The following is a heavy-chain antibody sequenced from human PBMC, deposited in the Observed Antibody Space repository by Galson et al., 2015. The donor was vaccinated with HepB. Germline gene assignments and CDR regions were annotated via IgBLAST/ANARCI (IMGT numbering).Heavy chain of an antibody. V-gene: IGHV3-33*01. D-gene: IGHD6-19*01. CDR2: IWYDGSNK. CDR1: GFTFSSYG. J-gene: IGHJ1*01. CDR3: ARDSEAVATEYFQH. Sequence: SLRLSCAASGFTFSSYGMHWVRQAPGKGLEWVAVIWYDGSNKYYADSVKGRFTISRDNSKNTLYLQMNSLRAEDTAVYYCARDSEAVATEYFQHWGQGTLVTVSS.